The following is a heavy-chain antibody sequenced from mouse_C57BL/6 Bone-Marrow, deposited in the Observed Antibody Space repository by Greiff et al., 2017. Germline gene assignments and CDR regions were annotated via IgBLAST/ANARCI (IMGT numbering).Heavy chain of an antibody. CDR2: IYPSDSET. Sequence: QVQLQQPGAELVRPGSSVKLSCKASGYTFTSYWMDWVKQSPGQGLEWIGNIYPSDSETHYNQKFKDKATMTVDKSSSTAYMQLSSLTAEDSAVYYCERQGNQEPGFAYGGQGTLVTVSA. CDR1: GYTFTSYW. D-gene: IGHD2-1*01. J-gene: IGHJ3*01. V-gene: IGHV1-61*01. CDR3: ERQGNQEPGFAY.